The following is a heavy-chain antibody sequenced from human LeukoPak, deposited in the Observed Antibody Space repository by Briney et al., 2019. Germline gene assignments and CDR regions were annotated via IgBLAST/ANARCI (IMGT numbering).Heavy chain of an antibody. D-gene: IGHD6-13*01. CDR2: ISYGESQK. CDR3: ARANSSSWHYFDY. V-gene: IGHV3-30*04. Sequence: GGSLRLSCAASGFTFSSYEMNWVRQAPGKGLEWVAVISYGESQKYYAGSVKGRFTISRDNSKNTVYLQMNSLRDEDTAVFYCARANSSSWHYFDYWGQGALVTVSS. J-gene: IGHJ4*02. CDR1: GFTFSSYE.